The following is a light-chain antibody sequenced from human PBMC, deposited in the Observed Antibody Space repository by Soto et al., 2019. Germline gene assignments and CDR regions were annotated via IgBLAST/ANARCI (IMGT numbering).Light chain of an antibody. CDR1: SSDVGNYNY. CDR2: EVS. CDR3: TSYAGSNTYV. Sequence: QSALTQPPSASGSPGQSVTISCTGTSSDVGNYNYVSWYQHHPGKAPKLMIYEVSKWPSGVPDRFSGSKSGNTASLTVSGLQAEDEADYYCTSYAGSNTYVFGTRTKVTVL. J-gene: IGLJ1*01. V-gene: IGLV2-8*01.